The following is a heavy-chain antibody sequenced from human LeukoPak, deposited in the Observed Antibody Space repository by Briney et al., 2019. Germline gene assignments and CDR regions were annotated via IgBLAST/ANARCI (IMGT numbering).Heavy chain of an antibody. Sequence: ASVRVSCKASGGTFSSYAISWVRQAPGQGLEWMGGITPIFGTANYAQKFQGRVTITADESTSTAYMELSSLRSEDTAVYYCARLPLRSIAVGYYGMDVWGQGTTVTVSS. CDR1: GGTFSSYA. CDR3: ARLPLRSIAVGYYGMDV. V-gene: IGHV1-69*13. J-gene: IGHJ6*02. CDR2: ITPIFGTA. D-gene: IGHD6-6*01.